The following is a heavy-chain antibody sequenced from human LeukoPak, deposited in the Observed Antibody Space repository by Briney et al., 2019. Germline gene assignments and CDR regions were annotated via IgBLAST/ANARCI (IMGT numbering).Heavy chain of an antibody. Sequence: GGSLRLSCAASGFTFSNNWMGWVRQAPGKGLEWVANIRPDGSDKYYVDSVRGRFTISRDNAQNSLNLQMNSLRAEDSAVYYCGRWGVNAGPDRWAQGTLVIVSS. CDR2: IRPDGSDK. D-gene: IGHD3-10*01. CDR1: GFTFSNNW. J-gene: IGHJ5*02. V-gene: IGHV3-7*01. CDR3: GRWGVNAGPDR.